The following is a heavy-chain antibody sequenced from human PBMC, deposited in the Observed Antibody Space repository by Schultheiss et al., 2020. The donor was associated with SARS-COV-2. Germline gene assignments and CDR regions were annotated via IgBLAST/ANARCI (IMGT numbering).Heavy chain of an antibody. J-gene: IGHJ5*02. CDR3: ARQGNWGDWFDP. D-gene: IGHD7-27*01. CDR2: IYYSGST. CDR1: GGSISSSSYY. Sequence: SQTLSLTCTVSGGSISSSSYYWGWIRQPAGKGLEWIGYIYYSGSTNYNPSLKSRVTISVDTSKNQFSLKLSSVTAADTAVYYCARQGNWGDWFDPWGQGTLVTVSS. V-gene: IGHV4-61*05.